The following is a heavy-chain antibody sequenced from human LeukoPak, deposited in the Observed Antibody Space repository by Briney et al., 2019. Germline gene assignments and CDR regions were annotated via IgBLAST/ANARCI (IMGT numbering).Heavy chain of an antibody. V-gene: IGHV3-48*02. CDR3: SRGYCGCSDCHVARHFEY. CDR1: GFTFSTSG. D-gene: IGHD3-10*01. CDR2: MTSHGVT. Sequence: GGSLRLSCAASGFTFSTSGVGWVRQAPGKGLEWLSYMTSHGVTHYLDSVEGRFTISRDNAKSLLYLQINRLREEDTAVYYFSRGYCGCSDCHVARHFEYWGQGNLVTVSS. J-gene: IGHJ4*02.